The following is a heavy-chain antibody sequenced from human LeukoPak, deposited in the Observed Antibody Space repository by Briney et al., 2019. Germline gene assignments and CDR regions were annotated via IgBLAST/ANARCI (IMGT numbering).Heavy chain of an antibody. J-gene: IGHJ3*02. Sequence: SETLSLTCTVSGGSISSSSYYWGWIRQPPGKGLEWIGSIYYSRSTYYNPSLKSRVTISVDTSKNQFSLKLSSVTAADTAVYYCARVQLLWFGDLGLDAFDIWGQGTMVTVSS. CDR2: IYYSRST. CDR3: ARVQLLWFGDLGLDAFDI. V-gene: IGHV4-39*01. D-gene: IGHD3-10*01. CDR1: GGSISSSSYY.